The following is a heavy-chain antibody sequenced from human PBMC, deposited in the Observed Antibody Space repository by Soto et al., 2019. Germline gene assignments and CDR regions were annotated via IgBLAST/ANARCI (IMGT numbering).Heavy chain of an antibody. Sequence: SATLSLPSTVPGDSLSGLYWTWIRRPAGKGLEWIGRIYSSGETNYNPSLTGRVIMSLDTSKNQFSLKLTSVTAADTAVYYCARASQCKSYFDCFAWLDYWGQGTLVTVSS. CDR1: GDSLSGLY. CDR3: ARASQCKSYFDCFAWLDY. CDR2: IYSSGET. J-gene: IGHJ4*02. V-gene: IGHV4-4*07. D-gene: IGHD3-9*01.